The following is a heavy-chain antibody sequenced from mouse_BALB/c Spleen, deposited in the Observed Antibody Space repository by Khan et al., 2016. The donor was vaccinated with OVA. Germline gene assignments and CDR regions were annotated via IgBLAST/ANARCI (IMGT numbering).Heavy chain of an antibody. J-gene: IGHJ1*01. D-gene: IGHD1-1*01. CDR1: GFTFSTYA. CDR2: ISTGDTYT. CDR3: ARPPITTVVATSYWFFDV. V-gene: IGHV5-9-3*01. Sequence: EVQLLESGGGLVKSGGSLKLSCAASGFTFSTYAMSWVRQTPEKRLEWVATISTGDTYTYYPDSVKGRFTISRDNAKNTLYLQMSSLRSEDTAMYYCARPPITTVVATSYWFFDVCGAGTTVTVST.